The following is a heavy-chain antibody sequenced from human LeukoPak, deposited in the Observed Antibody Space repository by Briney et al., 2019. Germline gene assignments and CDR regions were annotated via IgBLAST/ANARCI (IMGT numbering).Heavy chain of an antibody. Sequence: SETLSLTCTVSGGSISTYYWSWIRQPAGKGLEWIGRIYNSGSTNYNPSLKSRVTMSVDTSKNQFSLKLNSVTAADTAVYYCARTPTARQQLFRSNWYFDLWGRGTLVTVSS. D-gene: IGHD6-13*01. CDR1: GGSISTYY. CDR3: ARTPTARQQLFRSNWYFDL. J-gene: IGHJ2*01. V-gene: IGHV4-4*07. CDR2: IYNSGST.